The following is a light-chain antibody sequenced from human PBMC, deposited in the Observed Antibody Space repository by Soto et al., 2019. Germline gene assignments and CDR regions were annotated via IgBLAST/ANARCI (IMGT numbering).Light chain of an antibody. Sequence: EIVLTQSPATLSLSPGERATLSCRASQSVSSYLAWYQQKPGQAPRLLIYDASNRATGIPARFSGSGSGTDVTLTFSSLEPEDFAVYYCQQRSNWPGFGQGTRLEIK. CDR2: DAS. V-gene: IGKV3-11*01. CDR1: QSVSSY. J-gene: IGKJ5*01. CDR3: QQRSNWPG.